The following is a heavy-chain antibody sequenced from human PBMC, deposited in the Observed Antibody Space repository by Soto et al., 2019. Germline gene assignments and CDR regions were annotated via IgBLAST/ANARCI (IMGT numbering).Heavy chain of an antibody. D-gene: IGHD4-17*01. CDR2: INPKSGDA. CDR1: GYTFTDNH. Sequence: WASVKVSCKASGYTFTDNHIHWLRRTPGQGLEWMGWINPKSGDANYAQKFQGRVTMTRDASINLAYMEVTRLTSDDTAIYFCAREHYVDYIRWSLRPWGQGTLVTVSS. V-gene: IGHV1-2*02. CDR3: AREHYVDYIRWSLRP. J-gene: IGHJ5*02.